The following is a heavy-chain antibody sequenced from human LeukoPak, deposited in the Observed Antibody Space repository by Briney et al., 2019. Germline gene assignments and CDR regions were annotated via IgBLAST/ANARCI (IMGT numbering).Heavy chain of an antibody. CDR2: IYYSGST. J-gene: IGHJ4*02. V-gene: IGHV4-31*03. D-gene: IGHD3-22*01. CDR1: GGSISSGGYY. CDR3: ARDAYYYDSSGYRGHYFDY. Sequence: RTSETLSLTCTVSGGSISSGGYYWSWIRQHPGKGLEWIGYIYYSGSTYYNPSLKSRVTISVDTSKNQFSLKLSSVTAADTAVYYCARDAYYYDSSGYRGHYFDYWGQGTPVTVSS.